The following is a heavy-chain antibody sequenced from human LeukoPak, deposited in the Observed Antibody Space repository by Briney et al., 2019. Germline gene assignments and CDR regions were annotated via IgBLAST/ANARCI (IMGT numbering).Heavy chain of an antibody. CDR1: GYTFTGYY. D-gene: IGHD6-13*01. CDR2: INPNSGGT. V-gene: IGHV1-2*02. Sequence: GASVKVSCKASGYTFTGYYMHWVRQAPGQGLEWMGWINPNSGGTNYAQKFQGRVTMTRDTSISTAYMELSRLRSDDTAVYYCARDLSDSSWSYYYYYFMDVWGKGTTVTISS. J-gene: IGHJ6*03. CDR3: ARDLSDSSWSYYYYYFMDV.